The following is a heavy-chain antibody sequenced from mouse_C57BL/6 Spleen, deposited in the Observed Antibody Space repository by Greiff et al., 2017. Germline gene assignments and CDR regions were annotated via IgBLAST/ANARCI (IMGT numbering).Heavy chain of an antibody. CDR3: ATYHYGSSPFAY. V-gene: IGHV14-1*01. CDR2: IDPEDGDT. CDR1: GFNIKDYY. J-gene: IGHJ3*01. Sequence: VQLQQSGAELVRPGASVKLSCTASGFNIKDYYMHWVKQRPEQGLEWIGRIDPEDGDTEYDPKFQGKATMTADTSSNTAYLQLSSLTSEDTAVYYCATYHYGSSPFAYWGQGTLVTVSA. D-gene: IGHD1-1*01.